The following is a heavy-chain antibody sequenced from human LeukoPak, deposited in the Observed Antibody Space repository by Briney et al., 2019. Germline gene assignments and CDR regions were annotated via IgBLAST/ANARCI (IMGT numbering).Heavy chain of an antibody. J-gene: IGHJ5*02. CDR2: IYNSGST. D-gene: IGHD3-10*01. CDR3: ARDDSGSYYNWFDP. CDR1: GGSISSYY. Sequence: PSGTLSLTCTVSGGSISSYYWNWIRQPPGKGLEWIGHIYNSGSTNYNPSLKSRVTISVDTSKNQFSLKLSSVTAADTAVYYCARDDSGSYYNWFDPWGQGTLVNVSS. V-gene: IGHV4-59*01.